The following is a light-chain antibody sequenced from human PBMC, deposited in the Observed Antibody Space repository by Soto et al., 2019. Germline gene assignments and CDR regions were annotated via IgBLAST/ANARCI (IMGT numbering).Light chain of an antibody. CDR3: QQYNHWAYA. CDR1: KSGYSN. Sequence: EIVMTQSPATLSVSPGEGATLSCRASKSGYSNLAWYQQKPGQPPRLLIYGASTRATGIPARFSGSGSGTEFTFTLSSLQSEDVEAYYCQQYNHWAYACGPGTEVDIK. J-gene: IGKJ3*01. CDR2: GAS. V-gene: IGKV3-15*01.